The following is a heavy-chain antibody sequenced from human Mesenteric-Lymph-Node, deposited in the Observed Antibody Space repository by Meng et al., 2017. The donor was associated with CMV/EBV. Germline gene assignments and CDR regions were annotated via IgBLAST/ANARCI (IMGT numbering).Heavy chain of an antibody. CDR3: ARDPYCSSTSCYMGGSGWYYYYYGMDV. Sequence: GESLKISCAASGFTFSSYWMSWVRQAPGKGLKWVANIKQDGSEKYYVDSVKGRFTISRDNAKNSLYLQMNSLRAEDTAVYYCARDPYCSSTSCYMGGSGWYYYYYGMDVWGQGTTVTVSS. V-gene: IGHV3-7*01. D-gene: IGHD2-2*02. CDR2: IKQDGSEK. CDR1: GFTFSSYW. J-gene: IGHJ6*02.